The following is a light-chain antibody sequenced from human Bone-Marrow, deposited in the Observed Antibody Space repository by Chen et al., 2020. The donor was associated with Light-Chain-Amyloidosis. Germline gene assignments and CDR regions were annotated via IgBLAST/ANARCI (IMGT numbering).Light chain of an antibody. J-gene: IGLJ2*01. Sequence: SYELLQPPSVSVSPGQTPRLTCTGDDLPTKYAYWYQQKPGQAPVLVIHRDTKRPSGISERFSGSSSGTTATLTISGVQAEDEADYHCQSADSSGTYEVIFGGGTKLTVL. V-gene: IGLV3-25*03. CDR2: RDT. CDR3: QSADSSGTYEVI. CDR1: DLPTKY.